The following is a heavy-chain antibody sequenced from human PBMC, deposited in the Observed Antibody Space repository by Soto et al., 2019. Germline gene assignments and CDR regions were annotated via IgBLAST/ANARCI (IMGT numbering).Heavy chain of an antibody. CDR3: ARVSRYGSGSKGPYYYGMDV. CDR2: INHSGST. D-gene: IGHD3-10*01. CDR1: GGSFSGYY. V-gene: IGHV4-34*01. Sequence: SETLSLTCAVYGGSFSGYYWSWIRQPPGKGLEWIGEINHSGSTNYNPSLKSRVTISVDTSKNQFSLKLSSVTAADTAVYYCARVSRYGSGSKGPYYYGMDVWGQGTTVTVSS. J-gene: IGHJ6*02.